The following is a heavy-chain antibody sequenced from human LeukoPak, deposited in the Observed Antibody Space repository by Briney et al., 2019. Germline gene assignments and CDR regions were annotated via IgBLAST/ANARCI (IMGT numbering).Heavy chain of an antibody. CDR1: GFTFSSYS. V-gene: IGHV3-23*01. CDR2: ISGSGDST. CDR3: AKALRGYSPLGP. J-gene: IGHJ5*02. Sequence: PGGSLRLSCAASGFTFSSYSMNWVRQAPGKGLEWVSAISGSGDSTYYADSVKGRFTISRDNSKNALCLQMNSLRAEDTAIYYCAKALRGYSPLGPWGQGTLVTVSS. D-gene: IGHD5-18*01.